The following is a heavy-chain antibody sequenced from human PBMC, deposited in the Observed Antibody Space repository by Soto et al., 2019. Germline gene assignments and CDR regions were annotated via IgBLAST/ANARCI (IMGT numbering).Heavy chain of an antibody. CDR2: INHSGST. Sequence: SETLSLTCAVYGGSFSGYYWSWIRQPPGKGLEWIGEINHSGSTNYNPSLKSRVTISVDTSKNQFSLKLSSVTAADTAVYYCARARITMVRGVIGVYYYGMDVWGQGTTVTVSS. V-gene: IGHV4-34*01. CDR1: GGSFSGYY. CDR3: ARARITMVRGVIGVYYYGMDV. D-gene: IGHD3-10*01. J-gene: IGHJ6*02.